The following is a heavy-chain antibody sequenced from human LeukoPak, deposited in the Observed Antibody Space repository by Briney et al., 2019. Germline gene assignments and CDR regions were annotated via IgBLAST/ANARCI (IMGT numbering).Heavy chain of an antibody. V-gene: IGHV3-23*01. Sequence: PGGSLRLSCAASGFTFSGYAMTWVRQAPGKGLEWVSTVSAGGGSTYYADSVKGRFTISRDNPKNTLHLQMNSLRAEDTAVYYCAGATKWLAHDFWGQGTLVTVSS. CDR2: VSAGGGST. CDR1: GFTFSGYA. CDR3: AGATKWLAHDF. D-gene: IGHD6-19*01. J-gene: IGHJ4*02.